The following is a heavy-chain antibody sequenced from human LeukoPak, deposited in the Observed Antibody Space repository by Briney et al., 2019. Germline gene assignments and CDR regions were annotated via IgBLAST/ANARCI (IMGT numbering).Heavy chain of an antibody. V-gene: IGHV4-61*02. CDR3: ARFFGGYFDY. CDR2: IYTSGST. CDR1: GGSISSGSYY. J-gene: IGHJ4*02. D-gene: IGHD3-10*01. Sequence: SQTLSLTCTVSGGSISSGSYYWSWIRQPAGKGLEWIGRIYTSGSTNYNPSLKSRVTMSVDTSKNQFSLKLSSVTAAGTAVYYCARFFGGYFDYWGQGTLVTVSS.